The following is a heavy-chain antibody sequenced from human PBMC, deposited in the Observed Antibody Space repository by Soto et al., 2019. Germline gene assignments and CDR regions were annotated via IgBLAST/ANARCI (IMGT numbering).Heavy chain of an antibody. V-gene: IGHV3-30-3*01. CDR3: ARTGQPESSSWYGGYYYYYGMDV. D-gene: IGHD6-13*01. CDR2: ISYDGSNK. Sequence: QVQLVESGGGVVQPGRSLRLSCAASGFTFSSYAMHWVRQAPGKGLEWVAVISYDGSNKYYADSVKGRFTISRDNSKNTLYLQMNSLRAEDTAVYYCARTGQPESSSWYGGYYYYYGMDVWGQGTTVTVSS. CDR1: GFTFSSYA. J-gene: IGHJ6*02.